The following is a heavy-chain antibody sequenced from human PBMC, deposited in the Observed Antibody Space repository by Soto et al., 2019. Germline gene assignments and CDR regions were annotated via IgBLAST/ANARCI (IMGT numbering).Heavy chain of an antibody. J-gene: IGHJ6*02. Sequence: PSQTLSLTCAISGDSVSSNSAAWNWIRQSPSRGLEWLGRTYYRSKWYNDYAVSVKSRITINPDTSKNQFSLQLNSVTPEDTAVYYCARDTYYDFWSGTPGGMDVWGQGTTVTVSS. CDR2: TYYRSKWYN. CDR1: GDSVSSNSAA. CDR3: ARDTYYDFWSGTPGGMDV. D-gene: IGHD3-3*01. V-gene: IGHV6-1*01.